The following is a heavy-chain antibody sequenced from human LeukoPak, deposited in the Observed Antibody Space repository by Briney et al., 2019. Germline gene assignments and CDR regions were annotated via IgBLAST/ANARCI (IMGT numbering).Heavy chain of an antibody. CDR2: IKQDGSEK. V-gene: IGHV3-7*04. Sequence: AGGSLRLSCAASGFTFSSYWMSWVRQAPGKGLEWVANIKQDGSEKYYVDSVKGRFTISRDNAKNSLYLQMNSLRAEDTAVYYCARGIRAGWRSGSYYPRYYYYYYMDVWGKGTTVTVSS. CDR1: GFTFSSYW. J-gene: IGHJ6*03. D-gene: IGHD3-10*01. CDR3: ARGIRAGWRSGSYYPRYYYYYYMDV.